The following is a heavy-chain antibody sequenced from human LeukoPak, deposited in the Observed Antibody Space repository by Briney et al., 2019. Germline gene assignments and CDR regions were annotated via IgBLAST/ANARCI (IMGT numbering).Heavy chain of an antibody. D-gene: IGHD2-2*01. J-gene: IGHJ5*02. CDR1: GFTFSSYG. CDR2: IRYDGTNK. CDR3: ASDGCASTSCYVDP. V-gene: IGHV3-30*02. Sequence: GGSLRLSCTASGFTFSSYGMHWVRQAPGKGLEWLTFIRYDGTNKCYADSVKGRFTISRDNSQNTLYLQMNSLRAEDTAVYYCASDGCASTSCYVDPWGQGTLVTVSA.